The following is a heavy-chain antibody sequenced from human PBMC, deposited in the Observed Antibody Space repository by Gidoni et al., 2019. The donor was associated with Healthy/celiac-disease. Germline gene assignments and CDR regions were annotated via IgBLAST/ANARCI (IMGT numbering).Heavy chain of an antibody. J-gene: IGHJ5*02. D-gene: IGHD3-3*01. CDR2: IYTSGST. Sequence: QVQLQESGPGLVKPSQTLSLTCTVSGGSISSGSYYWSWIRQPAGKGLEWIGRIYTSGSTNYNPSLKSRVTMSVDTSKNQFSLKLSSVTAADTAVYYCARVKYYDFWSGYSNWFDPWGQGTLVTVSS. CDR1: GGSISSGSYY. CDR3: ARVKYYDFWSGYSNWFDP. V-gene: IGHV4-61*02.